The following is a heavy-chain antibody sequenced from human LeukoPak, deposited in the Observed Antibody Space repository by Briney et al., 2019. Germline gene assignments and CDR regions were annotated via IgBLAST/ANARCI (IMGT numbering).Heavy chain of an antibody. CDR3: ARGSGSYYKGNWFDP. CDR2: IYYSGST. V-gene: IGHV4-39*01. Sequence: SETLSLTCTVSGGSISSSSYYWGWIRQPPGKGLEWIGSIYYSGSTYYNPSLKSRVTISVDTSKNQFSLKLSSVTAADTAVYYCARGSGSYYKGNWFDPWGQGTLVTVSS. D-gene: IGHD3-10*01. J-gene: IGHJ5*02. CDR1: GGSISSSSYY.